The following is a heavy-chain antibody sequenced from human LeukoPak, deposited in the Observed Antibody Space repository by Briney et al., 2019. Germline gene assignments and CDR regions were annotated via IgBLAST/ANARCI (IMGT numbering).Heavy chain of an antibody. CDR3: AKDRNYYDSSGYIYYFDY. J-gene: IGHJ4*02. CDR2: IDYSGGSS. D-gene: IGHD3-22*01. Sequence: PGGSLRLSCTVSGFTLSSYEMSWIRQAPGKGLEWVSSIDYSGGSSYYADSVKGRFTISRDNSKNTLYLQMNSLRAEDTAVYYCAKDRNYYDSSGYIYYFDYWGQGTLVTVSS. CDR1: GFTLSSYE. V-gene: IGHV3-23*01.